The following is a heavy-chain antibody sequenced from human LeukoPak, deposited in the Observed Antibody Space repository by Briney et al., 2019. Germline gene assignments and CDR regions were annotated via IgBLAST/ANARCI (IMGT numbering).Heavy chain of an antibody. V-gene: IGHV3-23*01. CDR1: GFTFSSYA. D-gene: IGHD6-13*01. J-gene: IGHJ5*02. Sequence: GGSLRLSCAASGFTFSSYAMSWVRQAPGKGLEWVSAISGSGGSTYYADSVKGRFTISRDSSKNTLYLQMNSLRAEDTAVYYCAKVSGIAAAPLNWFDPWGQGTLVTVSS. CDR2: ISGSGGST. CDR3: AKVSGIAAAPLNWFDP.